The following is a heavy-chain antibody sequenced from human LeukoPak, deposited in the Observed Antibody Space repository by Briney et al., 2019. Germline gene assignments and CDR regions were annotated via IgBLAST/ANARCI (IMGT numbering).Heavy chain of an antibody. CDR2: IYNGGST. J-gene: IGHJ4*02. Sequence: SETLSLTCTVSGGSVRSYSWSWIRQPPGKGLEYIGHIYNGGSTTYNPPLMGRLTMSVDTSKNQLSLHLSSVTTADTAVHFCARNKVVAARHDYWGQGTLVIVYS. D-gene: IGHD2-15*01. V-gene: IGHV4-4*08. CDR3: ARNKVVAARHDY. CDR1: GGSVRSYS.